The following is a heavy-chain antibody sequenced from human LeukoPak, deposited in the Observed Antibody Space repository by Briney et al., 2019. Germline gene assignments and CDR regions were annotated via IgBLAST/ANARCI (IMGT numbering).Heavy chain of an antibody. CDR1: GFTFSSHG. V-gene: IGHV3-30*18. CDR2: MSYDGTNK. CDR3: AKRGYCSGGRCYSFHFDY. Sequence: GRSLRLSCAASGFTFSSHGMHWVRQAPGKGLEWVALMSYDGTNKVYADSVKGLFTISRDNSKNTLYLEMNNLRAEDTAVYYCAKRGYCSGGRCYSFHFDYWGQGTLVTVSS. D-gene: IGHD2-15*01. J-gene: IGHJ4*02.